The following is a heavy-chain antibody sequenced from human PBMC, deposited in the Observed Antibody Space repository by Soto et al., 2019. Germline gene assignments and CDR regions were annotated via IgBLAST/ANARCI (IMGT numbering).Heavy chain of an antibody. V-gene: IGHV3-48*01. J-gene: IGHJ4*02. CDR1: GFTFSSYS. CDR2: ISGGSSLI. D-gene: IGHD5-12*01. Sequence: EVQLVESGGGLVQPGGSLRLSCAASGFTFSSYSMSWVRQTPGKGLEWVSHISGGSSLIYYADSVKGRFTISRDNAENSLYLQMNSLRAEDTAVYYCATRSRGYSGYVKYWGQGTVGTVSS. CDR3: ATRSRGYSGYVKY.